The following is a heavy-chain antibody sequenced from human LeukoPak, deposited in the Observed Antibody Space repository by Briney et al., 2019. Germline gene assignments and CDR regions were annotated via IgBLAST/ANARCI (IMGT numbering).Heavy chain of an antibody. D-gene: IGHD2-21*01. J-gene: IGHJ4*02. Sequence: ASVKVSCKASGYIFTSYAIHWVRQAPGQRLEWMGWINAGNGNTKYSQKFQGRVTISRDTSASTAYMELSSLRSEDTAVYYCARGRSVVASEDYWGLGTLVTVSS. V-gene: IGHV1-3*01. CDR3: ARGRSVVASEDY. CDR1: GYIFTSYA. CDR2: INAGNGNT.